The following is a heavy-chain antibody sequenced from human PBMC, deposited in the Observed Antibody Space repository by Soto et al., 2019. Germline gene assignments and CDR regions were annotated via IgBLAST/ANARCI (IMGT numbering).Heavy chain of an antibody. Sequence: PGGSLRLSCAGSGFTFSTLAMSWVRQAPGKGLEWVSSITGSGGRPSITGSGGNTYYADSVKGRFTISRDNSKNTLYLQMDSLRVEDTAVYYCTRDLMDVVPPADDFFDPWGQGIQVTVSS. V-gene: IGHV3-23*01. D-gene: IGHD2-2*01. CDR2: ITGSGGRPSITGSGGNT. CDR3: TRDLMDVVPPADDFFDP. J-gene: IGHJ5*02. CDR1: GFTFSTLA.